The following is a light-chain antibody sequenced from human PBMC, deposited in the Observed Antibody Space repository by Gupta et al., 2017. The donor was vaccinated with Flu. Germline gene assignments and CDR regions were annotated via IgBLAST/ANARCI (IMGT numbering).Light chain of an antibody. CDR2: DVT. CDR1: SDIYGYKY. CDR3: CSFVGPDTYWV. V-gene: IGLV2-11*03. J-gene: IGLJ3*02. Sequence: VTISCSGISDIYGYKYVSWYQQQPGKAPNLMIYDVTERPSGVPDRFSGSNSGNTASLTISGLQAEDEADYYCCSFVGPDTYWVFGGGTKLTVL.